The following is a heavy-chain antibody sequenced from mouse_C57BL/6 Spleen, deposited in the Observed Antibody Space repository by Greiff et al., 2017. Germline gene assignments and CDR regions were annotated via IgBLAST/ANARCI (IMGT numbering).Heavy chain of an antibody. CDR3: ARAGGTWYDYDVYAMDY. Sequence: QVQLKQSGPELVKPGASVKISCKASGYAFSSSWMNWVKQRPGQGLEWIGRIYPGDGGTNYNGKFKGKATLTADKSSSTASMQLSSLTSEDSAVYFCARAGGTWYDYDVYAMDYWGQGTSVTVSS. CDR2: IYPGDGGT. V-gene: IGHV1-82*01. D-gene: IGHD2-4*01. CDR1: GYAFSSSW. J-gene: IGHJ4*01.